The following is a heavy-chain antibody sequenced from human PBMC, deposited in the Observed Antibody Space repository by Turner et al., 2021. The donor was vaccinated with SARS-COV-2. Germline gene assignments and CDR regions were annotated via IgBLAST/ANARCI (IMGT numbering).Heavy chain of an antibody. CDR1: GGSISSSSYH. D-gene: IGHD5-18*01. Sequence: QLPLQESGPGLVKPSETLSLTCTVSGGSISSSSYHWGWIRQPPGEGLEWIGNSYYRGSAYYNPSLKSRVTISGDPSKNQFSLKLTSVTAADTAVYYCARLMDTAMDYYGTDVWGQGTTVTVSS. CDR3: ARLMDTAMDYYGTDV. J-gene: IGHJ6*02. CDR2: SYYRGSA. V-gene: IGHV4-39*01.